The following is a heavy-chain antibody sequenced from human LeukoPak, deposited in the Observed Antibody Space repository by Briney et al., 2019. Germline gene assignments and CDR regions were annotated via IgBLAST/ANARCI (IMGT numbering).Heavy chain of an antibody. CDR2: ISSSGSTI. D-gene: IGHD3-16*02. CDR3: ARRTFGGVIAY. CDR1: GFTFSSYE. Sequence: GGSLRLSCAAAGFTFSSYEMHWVRQAPGKGLEGISYISSSGSTIYYADSVKGRLTISRDNAKNSLYLQMNSLRAEDTTVYYCARRTFGGVIAYWGQGTLVTVSS. J-gene: IGHJ4*02. V-gene: IGHV3-48*03.